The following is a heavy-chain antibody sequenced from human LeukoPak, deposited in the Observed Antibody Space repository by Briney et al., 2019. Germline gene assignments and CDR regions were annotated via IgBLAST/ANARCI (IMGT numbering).Heavy chain of an antibody. CDR3: ARDGSSYGFFDF. J-gene: IGHJ4*02. V-gene: IGHV3-21*01. CDR2: ISSSSSYI. Sequence: GGSLRLSCAASGFTFSSYSMNWVRQAPGKGLEWVSSISSSSSYIYYVDSVKGRFTISRDNAKNSLYLQMNSLRAEDTAVYYCARDGSSYGFFDFWGQGTLVTVSS. D-gene: IGHD5-18*01. CDR1: GFTFSSYS.